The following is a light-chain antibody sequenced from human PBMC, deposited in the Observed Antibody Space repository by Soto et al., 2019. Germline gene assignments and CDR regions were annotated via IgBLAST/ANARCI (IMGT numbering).Light chain of an antibody. CDR3: QQYNSYLWT. V-gene: IGKV1-5*01. J-gene: IGKJ1*01. CDR1: QAISNY. CDR2: DAS. Sequence: DIQMTQSPSFLSASVGDRVTITCRASQAISNYLNWYQQKPGKAPKLLIYDASSLESGVPSRFSGSGSGTEFTLTISSLQTDDFATYYCQQYNSYLWTFGQGTKVDIK.